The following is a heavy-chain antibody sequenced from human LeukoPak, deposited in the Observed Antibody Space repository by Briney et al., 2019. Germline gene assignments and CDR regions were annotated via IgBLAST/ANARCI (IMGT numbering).Heavy chain of an antibody. CDR3: ARGHASITMVRGVDY. CDR1: GFTFSDYY. CDR2: ISSSSSYT. Sequence: GGSLRLSCAASGFTFSDYYMSWIRQAPGKGLEWVSYISSSSSYTNYADSVKGRFTISRDNAKNPLYLQMNSLRAEDTAVYYCARGHASITMVRGVDYWGQGTLVTVSS. J-gene: IGHJ4*02. V-gene: IGHV3-11*05. D-gene: IGHD3-10*01.